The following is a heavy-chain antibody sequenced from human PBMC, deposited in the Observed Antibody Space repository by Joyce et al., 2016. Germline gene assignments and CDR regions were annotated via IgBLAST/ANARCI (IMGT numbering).Heavy chain of an antibody. J-gene: IGHJ5*02. CDR2: INPTGGSA. D-gene: IGHD2-15*01. Sequence: QVQLVQSGTEVRKPGASVKLSCKASGYIFTTYYMHWVRQAPGQGVEWMRIINPTGGSARFAQKFQGRVNLTSDTSTSTVYMELNSLGSEDAAVYYCARDRCSGGTCYTLDQWGQGTLVTVSS. V-gene: IGHV1-46*01. CDR1: GYIFTTYY. CDR3: ARDRCSGGTCYTLDQ.